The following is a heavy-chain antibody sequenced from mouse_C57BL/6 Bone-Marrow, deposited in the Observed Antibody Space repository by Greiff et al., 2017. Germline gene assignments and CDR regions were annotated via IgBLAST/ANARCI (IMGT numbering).Heavy chain of an antibody. D-gene: IGHD2-12*01. Sequence: QVQLQQYGAELARPGASVKLSCKASGYTFTSYGISWVKQRTGQGLEWIGEIYPRSGNTYYNAKFKGKGTLTADKSSSTAYMELRSLTSEDSAVYFCARSRYYKGAYWGQGTLVTVSA. CDR3: ARSRYYKGAY. J-gene: IGHJ3*01. V-gene: IGHV1-81*01. CDR1: GYTFTSYG. CDR2: IYPRSGNT.